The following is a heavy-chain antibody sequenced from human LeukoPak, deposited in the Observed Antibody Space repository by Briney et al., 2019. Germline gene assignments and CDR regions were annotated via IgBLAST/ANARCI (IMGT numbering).Heavy chain of an antibody. CDR1: GYTFTSYD. Sequence: AASVKVSCKASGYTFTSYDINWVRQATGQGLEWMGWMNPNSGNTGYAQKFQGRVTITRNTSISTAYMELSSLRSEDTAVYYCARGPRYCSGGSCYSGTVRGWGQGTLVTVSS. CDR2: MNPNSGNT. D-gene: IGHD2-15*01. V-gene: IGHV1-8*03. CDR3: ARGPRYCSGGSCYSGTVRG. J-gene: IGHJ4*02.